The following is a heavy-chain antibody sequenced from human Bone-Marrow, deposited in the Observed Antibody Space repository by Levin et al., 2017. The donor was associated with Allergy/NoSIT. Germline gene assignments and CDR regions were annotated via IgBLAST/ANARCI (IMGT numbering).Heavy chain of an antibody. D-gene: IGHD3-10*01. CDR3: VKAQSLLVGSFDH. CDR1: GFIFSMSA. Sequence: GGSLRLSCSTSGFIFSMSAMHWVRQAPGKGLEYVSTISSNGGSTYYADSVNGRFIISRDNSRNMVYLQMNSLGAEDTAFYYCVKAQSLLVGSFDHWGQGVLVTVTS. V-gene: IGHV3-64D*06. J-gene: IGHJ4*02. CDR2: ISSNGGST.